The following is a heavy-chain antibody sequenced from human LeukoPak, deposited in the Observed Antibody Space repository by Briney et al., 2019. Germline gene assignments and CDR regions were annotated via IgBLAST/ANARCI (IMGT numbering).Heavy chain of an antibody. J-gene: IGHJ3*02. CDR3: ARHGAGGDSGAFDI. CDR1: GGSISSGGYY. Sequence: SETLSLTCTVSGGSISSGGYYWSWIRQHPGKGLEWIGYIYYSGSTYYNPSLKSRVTISVDTSKNQFSLKLSSVTAADTAVYYCARHGAGGDSGAFDIWGQGTMVTVSS. V-gene: IGHV4-31*03. D-gene: IGHD2-21*02. CDR2: IYYSGST.